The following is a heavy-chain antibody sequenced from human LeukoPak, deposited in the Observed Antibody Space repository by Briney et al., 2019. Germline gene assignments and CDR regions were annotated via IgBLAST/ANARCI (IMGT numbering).Heavy chain of an antibody. CDR1: GGSISSYY. D-gene: IGHD6-13*01. CDR2: IYYSGST. Sequence: SETLSLTCTVSGGSISSYYWSWIRQPPGKGLEWIGYIYYSGSTNYNPSLKSRVTISVDTSKNQFSLKLSSVTAADTAVYYCARTLSSSWYEAYYYYYYMDVWGKGTTVTISS. V-gene: IGHV4-59*01. J-gene: IGHJ6*03. CDR3: ARTLSSSWYEAYYYYYYMDV.